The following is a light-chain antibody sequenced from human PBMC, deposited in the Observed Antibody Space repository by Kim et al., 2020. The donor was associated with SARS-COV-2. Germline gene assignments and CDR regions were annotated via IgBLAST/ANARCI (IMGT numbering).Light chain of an antibody. J-gene: IGLJ2*01. CDR2: RNN. Sequence: GQGATISCSGSRSNIGSNCVYWYQQLPGTAPKLLIYRNNQRPSGVPDRFSGSKSGTSASLAISGLRSEDEADYACAAWDDSLSGVVFGGGTQLTVL. CDR1: RSNIGSNC. V-gene: IGLV1-47*01. CDR3: AAWDDSLSGVV.